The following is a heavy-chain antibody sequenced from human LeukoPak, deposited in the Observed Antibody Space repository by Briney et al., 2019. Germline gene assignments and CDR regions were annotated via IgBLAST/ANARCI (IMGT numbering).Heavy chain of an antibody. V-gene: IGHV4-4*07. D-gene: IGHD5-12*01. J-gene: IGHJ6*03. Sequence: SETLFLTCTVSGGSISSYYWSWIRQPAGKGLEWIGRIYTSGSTNYNPSLKSRVTMSVDTSKNQFSLKLSSVTAADTAVYYCARDGGYSGYEYYYYYYMDVWGKGTTVTVSS. CDR3: ARDGGYSGYEYYYYYYMDV. CDR1: GGSISSYY. CDR2: IYTSGST.